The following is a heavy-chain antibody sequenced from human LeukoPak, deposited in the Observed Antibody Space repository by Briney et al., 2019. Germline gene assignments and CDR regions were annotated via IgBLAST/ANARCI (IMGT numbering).Heavy chain of an antibody. J-gene: IGHJ4*02. CDR1: GDSISSSSYY. CDR3: ARNGTVTVSGTKFNYFDY. D-gene: IGHD4-17*01. V-gene: IGHV4-39*01. Sequence: MASETLSLTCTVSGDSISSSSYYWGWIRQPPGKGLEWIGSIYHSGSTHYNPSLKSRLTIFVDTSKNQFSLKVNSVTAADTAVYYWARNGTVTVSGTKFNYFDYWGQGTLVTVSS. CDR2: IYHSGST.